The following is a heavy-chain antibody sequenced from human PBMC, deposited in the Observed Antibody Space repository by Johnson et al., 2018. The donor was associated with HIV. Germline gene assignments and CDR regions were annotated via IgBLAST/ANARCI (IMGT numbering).Heavy chain of an antibody. J-gene: IGHJ3*02. Sequence: VQLVESGGGLVQPGRSLRLSCAASGLTFDDYGMHWVRQAPGKGLEWVSGISWKSGNTGYADSVKGRFTISRDNAKNTLYLQMNSLRAEDTAVYYCARVEWELDAFDIWGQGTMVTVSS. V-gene: IGHV3-9*01. CDR1: GLTFDDYG. D-gene: IGHD1-26*01. CDR3: ARVEWELDAFDI. CDR2: ISWKSGNT.